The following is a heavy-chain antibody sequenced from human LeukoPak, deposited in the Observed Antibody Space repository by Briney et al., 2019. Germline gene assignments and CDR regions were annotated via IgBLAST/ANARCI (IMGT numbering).Heavy chain of an antibody. CDR1: GGSISSGGYY. CDR2: IYYSGST. J-gene: IGHJ6*02. D-gene: IGHD6-13*01. CDR3: AGGYSSSWDAGYYGMDV. V-gene: IGHV4-31*03. Sequence: SQTLSLTCTVSGGSISSGGYYWSWIRQHPGKGLEWIGYIYYSGSTNYNPSLKSRVTISVDTSKNQFSLKLSSVTAADTAVYYCAGGYSSSWDAGYYGMDVWGQGTTVTVSS.